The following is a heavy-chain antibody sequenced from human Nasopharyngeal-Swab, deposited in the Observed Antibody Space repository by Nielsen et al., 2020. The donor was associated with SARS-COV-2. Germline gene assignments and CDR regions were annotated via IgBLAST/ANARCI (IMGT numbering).Heavy chain of an antibody. J-gene: IGHJ4*02. CDR1: GGSVSSGSYY. CDR3: ARGPEYALFDF. CDR2: IYYSGST. D-gene: IGHD2/OR15-2a*01. V-gene: IGHV4-61*01. Sequence: SETLSLRCTVSGGSVSSGSYYWSRIRQPPGKGLEWIGYIYYSGSTNYNPSLKSRVTISIDTSKNQFSLKLSSVTAADTAVYYCARGPEYALFDFWGQGTLVTVSS.